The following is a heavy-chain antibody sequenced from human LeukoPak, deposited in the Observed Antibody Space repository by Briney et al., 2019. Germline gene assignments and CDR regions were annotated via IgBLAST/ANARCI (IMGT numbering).Heavy chain of an antibody. CDR2: IRSKAYGGTT. CDR1: GFTFGDYA. CDR3: TRLVVVITGVYFQH. Sequence: PGRSLRLSCTASGFTFGDYAMSWVRQAPGKGLEGVGFIRSKAYGGTTEYAASVKGRFTISRDDSKSIAYLQMNSLKTEDTAVYYCTRLVVVITGVYFQHWGQGTLVTVSS. J-gene: IGHJ1*01. D-gene: IGHD3-22*01. V-gene: IGHV3-49*04.